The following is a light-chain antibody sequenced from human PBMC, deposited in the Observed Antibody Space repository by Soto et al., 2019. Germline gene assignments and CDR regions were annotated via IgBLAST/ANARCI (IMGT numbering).Light chain of an antibody. CDR3: QSADSSGTYEV. CDR2: KDR. V-gene: IGLV3-25*02. J-gene: IGLJ1*01. Sequence: SYELTQPPSVSVSPGQTARITCSGGALPKQYAYWYQQKPGQAPVLVIYKDRERPSGIPERFSGSSSGTTVTLTISGVQAEDEADYYCQSADSSGTYEVFGTGTKVTVL. CDR1: ALPKQY.